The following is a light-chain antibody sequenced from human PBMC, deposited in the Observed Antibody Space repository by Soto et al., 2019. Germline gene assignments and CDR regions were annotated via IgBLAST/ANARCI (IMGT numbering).Light chain of an antibody. J-gene: IGKJ2*01. CDR1: QDISNY. V-gene: IGKV1-33*01. Sequence: DIQMTQSPSSLSASVGDRVTITCQASQDISNYLSWSQHKPGKPPKLLIYEASSLQTGVPSRFSGSGSGTHFTFTISSLKPEDIATYYCQHYDNLPYTFGRGTKLEIK. CDR2: EAS. CDR3: QHYDNLPYT.